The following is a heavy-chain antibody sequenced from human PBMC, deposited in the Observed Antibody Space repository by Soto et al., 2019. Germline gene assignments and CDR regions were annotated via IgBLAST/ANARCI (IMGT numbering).Heavy chain of an antibody. CDR1: GFTFSSYA. V-gene: IGHV3-23*01. J-gene: IGHJ4*02. D-gene: IGHD1-26*01. CDR3: ARRGSGSYYDY. Sequence: EVQLLESGGGLVQPGGSLRLSCAASGFTFSSYAMRWVRQAPVKGLEWVSAISGSGDSTYYADSVKGRFTISRDNSKTTLYLQMNSRKAADTAVYYCARRGSGSYYDYWGQGTLVTVSS. CDR2: ISGSGDST.